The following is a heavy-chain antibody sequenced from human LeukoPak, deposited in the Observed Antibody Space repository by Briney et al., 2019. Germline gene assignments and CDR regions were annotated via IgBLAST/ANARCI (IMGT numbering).Heavy chain of an antibody. CDR1: GGSFSGYY. Sequence: SETLSLTCAVYGGSFSGYYWSWIRQPPGKGLEWSGEINHSGSTNYNPSLKSRVTISVDTSKNQFSLKLSSVTAADTAVYYCARGYTAMERAFDYWGQGTLVTVSS. CDR2: INHSGST. J-gene: IGHJ4*02. CDR3: ARGYTAMERAFDY. V-gene: IGHV4-34*01. D-gene: IGHD5-18*01.